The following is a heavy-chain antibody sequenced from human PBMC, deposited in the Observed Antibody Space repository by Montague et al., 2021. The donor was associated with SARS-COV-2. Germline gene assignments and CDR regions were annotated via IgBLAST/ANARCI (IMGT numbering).Heavy chain of an antibody. CDR2: ISDSGST. J-gene: IGHJ3*02. D-gene: IGHD3-22*01. V-gene: IGHV4-59*08. CDR1: GGSISSFY. CDR3: ARISRNSGFVGVFDI. Sequence: SETLSLTCTVSGGSISSFYWSWFRQPPGKGLEWIGYISDSGSTNYNPSLTSRVTMSVDTSKDQFSLKVNSVTAADTAVYYCARISRNSGFVGVFDIWGQGTLVTVSS.